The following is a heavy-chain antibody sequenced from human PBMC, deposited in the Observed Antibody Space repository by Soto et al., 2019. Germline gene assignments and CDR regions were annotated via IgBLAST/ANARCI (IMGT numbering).Heavy chain of an antibody. CDR2: INAYNGNT. Sequence: QVQLVQSGAEVKKPGASVKVSCKASGYTFTSYGISWVRQAPGQGLEWMGWINAYNGNTNYAQKLQGRVTMTTATSPSTAYMELRSVRTDDTAVNYSARYRVWFGEKDSRYYYIDVWGKGTTVTVSS. D-gene: IGHD3-10*01. V-gene: IGHV1-18*01. CDR1: GYTFTSYG. J-gene: IGHJ6*03. CDR3: ARYRVWFGEKDSRYYYIDV.